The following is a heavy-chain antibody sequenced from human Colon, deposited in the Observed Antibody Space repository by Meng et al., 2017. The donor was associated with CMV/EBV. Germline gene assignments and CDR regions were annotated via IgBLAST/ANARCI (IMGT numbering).Heavy chain of an antibody. J-gene: IGHJ4*02. CDR3: AREVVWGGRSTYFDY. V-gene: IGHV1-69*10. Sequence: SVKVSCKASGGTFSSYNISWLRQAPGQGLEWMGGISPTLGIASYAQKFPGRVTITADISTSTAYMELTTLRSDDTAVYYCAREVVWGGRSTYFDYWGQGTLVTVSS. D-gene: IGHD2-15*01. CDR2: ISPTLGIA. CDR1: GGTFSSYN.